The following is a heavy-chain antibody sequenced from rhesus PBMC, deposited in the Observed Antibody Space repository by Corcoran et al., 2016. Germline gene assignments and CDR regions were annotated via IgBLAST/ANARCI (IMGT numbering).Heavy chain of an antibody. J-gene: IGHJ4*01. CDR1: GFPFSRYG. CDR3: AKGGTGYYFDS. CDR2: INGGGGTT. D-gene: IGHD3-3*01. V-gene: IGHV3S5*01. Sequence: EVQVVETGGALVQPGGSLNLSCAASGFPFSRYGMSWFRQAPGKGLGWVSAINGGGGTTYYADSVKGRFTIARDNSKNTLSLQMNSLRPEDTAVYYCAKGGTGYYFDSWGQGVLVTVSS.